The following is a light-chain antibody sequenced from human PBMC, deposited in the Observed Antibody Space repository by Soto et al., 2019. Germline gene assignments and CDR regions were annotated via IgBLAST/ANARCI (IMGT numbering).Light chain of an antibody. V-gene: IGKV3-20*01. CDR3: QQYGSSRT. CDR2: GAS. J-gene: IGKJ1*01. Sequence: EIVLTQPPGTLSLSPGEGATLSCRASQSVSSSYLAWYQQKPGQAPRLLIYGASSRATGIPDRFSGSGSGTDFTLTISRLEPEDFAVYYCQQYGSSRTFGQGTKVDIK. CDR1: QSVSSSY.